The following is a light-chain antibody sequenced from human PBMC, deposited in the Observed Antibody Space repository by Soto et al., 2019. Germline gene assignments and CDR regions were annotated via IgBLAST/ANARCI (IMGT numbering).Light chain of an antibody. V-gene: IGLV2-11*01. J-gene: IGLJ1*01. CDR3: VTFTASKSYG. CDR2: HVN. CDR1: STDVGAYNF. Sequence: TVLTHPRSVSESPGQAVTISCTGSSTDVGAYNFASWYQQHPGGAPKLLIHHVNKRPQGVPDRFSASKSGNTAALTISGLQAEHEADYYCVTFTASKSYGFGAETKVTV.